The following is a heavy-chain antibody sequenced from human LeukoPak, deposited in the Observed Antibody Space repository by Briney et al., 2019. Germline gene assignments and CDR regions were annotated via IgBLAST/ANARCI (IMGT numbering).Heavy chain of an antibody. CDR2: IGSKASNDAT. D-gene: IGHD3-22*01. J-gene: IGHJ4*02. CDR3: SPLTYYYDTSAYKLLDY. CDR1: GYTFSDSA. V-gene: IGHV3-73*01. Sequence: SGGSLRLSCAASGYTFSDSAIHWVRQASGKGLEWVGHIGSKASNDATAYAASVKGRFTISRDDSKNTAYLQMNSLKTEDTAVYYCSPLTYYYDTSAYKLLDYWGQGTQVTVSS.